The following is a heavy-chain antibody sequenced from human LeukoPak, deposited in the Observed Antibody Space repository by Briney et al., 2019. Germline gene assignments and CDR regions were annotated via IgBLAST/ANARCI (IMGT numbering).Heavy chain of an antibody. V-gene: IGHV1-46*01. Sequence: ASVKVFCKASGYTFTSYYIDWVRQAPGQGLEWMGVINPSGGSTRYAQKFQGRVTMTGDPSTRTVYMELSSLTSDDTAVYYCARGTTDDYWGQGTPVSVSS. D-gene: IGHD1-1*01. CDR1: GYTFTSYY. J-gene: IGHJ4*02. CDR3: ARGTTDDY. CDR2: INPSGGST.